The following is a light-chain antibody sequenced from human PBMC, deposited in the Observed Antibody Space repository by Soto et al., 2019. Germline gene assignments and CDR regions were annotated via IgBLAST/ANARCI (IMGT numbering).Light chain of an antibody. J-gene: IGKJ1*01. CDR3: HQHYRPPLP. V-gene: IGKV4-1*01. CDR2: WAS. CDR1: QSVLYSSNNKNY. Sequence: DIVMTQSPDSLAVSLGERATINCKSSQSVLYSSNNKNYLAWYQQKPGQPPKLLIYWASSPESGVPDRFSGSGSGTDFPLTISSLRAVYVSVYYGHQHYRPPLPFGQDTNQEIK.